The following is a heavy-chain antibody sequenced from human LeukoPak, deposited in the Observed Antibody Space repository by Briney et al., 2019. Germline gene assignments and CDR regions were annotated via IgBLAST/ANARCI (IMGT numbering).Heavy chain of an antibody. J-gene: IGHJ3*02. CDR3: ASSYYDSSGPTPHAFDI. Sequence: PSETLSLTCTVSDGSISSSSYYWGWIRQPPGKGLEWIGNIYYSGSTYYNPSLKSRVTISVDTSKNQFSLKLSSVTAADTAVYYCASSYYDSSGPTPHAFDIWGQGTMVTVSS. V-gene: IGHV4-39*07. CDR2: IYYSGST. CDR1: DGSISSSSYY. D-gene: IGHD3-22*01.